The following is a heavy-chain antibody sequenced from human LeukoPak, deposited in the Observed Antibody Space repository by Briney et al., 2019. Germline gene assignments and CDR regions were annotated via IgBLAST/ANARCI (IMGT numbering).Heavy chain of an antibody. D-gene: IGHD3-3*01. V-gene: IGHV1-18*01. CDR2: ISAYNGNT. CDR1: GYTFTSHG. J-gene: IGHJ3*02. Sequence: GASVKVSCKASGYTFTSHGISWVRQAPGQGLEWMGWISAYNGNTNYAQKLQGRVTMTTDTSTSTAYMELRSLRSDDTAVYYCARDFSIFGVVISGLLAFDIWGQGTMVTVSS. CDR3: ARDFSIFGVVISGLLAFDI.